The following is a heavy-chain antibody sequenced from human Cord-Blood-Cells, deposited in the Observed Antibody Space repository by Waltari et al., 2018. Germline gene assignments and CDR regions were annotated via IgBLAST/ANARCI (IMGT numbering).Heavy chain of an antibody. J-gene: IGHJ4*02. Sequence: QVQLVQSGAEVKKPGASVKVSCKASGYTFTGYYMHWVRQAPGQGLERMGWINPNRGGTNYAQKFQGWVTMTRDTSISTAYMELSRLRSDDTAVYYCARGSEVGIYYFDYWGQGTLVTVSS. CDR1: GYTFTGYY. CDR3: ARGSEVGIYYFDY. CDR2: INPNRGGT. V-gene: IGHV1-2*04. D-gene: IGHD2-21*01.